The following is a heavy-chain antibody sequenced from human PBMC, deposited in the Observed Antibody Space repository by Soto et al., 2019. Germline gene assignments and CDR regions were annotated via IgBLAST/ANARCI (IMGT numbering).Heavy chain of an antibody. CDR3: ATVDTAMVYYYYGMDV. D-gene: IGHD5-18*01. V-gene: IGHV1-69*12. J-gene: IGHJ6*02. CDR2: IIPIFGTA. Sequence: QVQLVQSGAEVKKPGSSVKVSCKASGGTFSSYAISWVRQAPGQGLEWMGGIIPIFGTANYAQKFQGRVTITADESTSTAYMELSSLRSEDTAVFYCATVDTAMVYYYYGMDVWGQGTTVTVSS. CDR1: GGTFSSYA.